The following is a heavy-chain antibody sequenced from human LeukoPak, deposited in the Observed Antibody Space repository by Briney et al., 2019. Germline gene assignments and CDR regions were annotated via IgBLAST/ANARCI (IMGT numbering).Heavy chain of an antibody. CDR3: ARENRDNNGWT. Sequence: PGGSLRHSCAASGFRLSSYSMNWVRSAPGKGLEWVSYISSSSSSSYYGHSVKGRFTISQANANNLLDLQMNSLRAEDTAVYCWARENRDNNGWTWGQGTLVTVSS. CDR2: ISSSSSSS. D-gene: IGHD6-19*01. V-gene: IGHV3-48*01. CDR1: GFRLSSYS. J-gene: IGHJ5*02.